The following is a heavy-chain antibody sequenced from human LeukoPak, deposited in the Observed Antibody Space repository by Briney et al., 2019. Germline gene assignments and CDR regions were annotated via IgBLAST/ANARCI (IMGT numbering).Heavy chain of an antibody. V-gene: IGHV1-46*03. CDR3: VREYHGGYFDF. Sequence: GASVKVSRKASGYIFTSYYMHWVRQAPGQGLEWLGVVYPSAGTSDPAQRFRARITLSDDTSTSTAYMELRSLKSEDTAIYFCVREYHGGYFDFWGQGTLVTVSS. CDR2: VYPSAGTS. CDR1: GYIFTSYY. D-gene: IGHD3-16*01. J-gene: IGHJ4*02.